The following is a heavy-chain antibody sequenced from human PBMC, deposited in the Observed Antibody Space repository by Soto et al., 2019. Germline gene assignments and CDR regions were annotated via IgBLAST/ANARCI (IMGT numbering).Heavy chain of an antibody. V-gene: IGHV4-34*01. CDR2: INHSGST. J-gene: IGHJ4*02. CDR1: GGSFSGYY. Sequence: QVQLQQWGAGLLKPSETLSLTCAVYGGSFSGYYWSWIRQPPGKGLEWIGEINHSGSTNYNPSIKSRVTISVDTSKNQFSLKLSSVTAADTAVYYCARGLRWLQLDYWGQGTLVTVSS. D-gene: IGHD5-12*01. CDR3: ARGLRWLQLDY.